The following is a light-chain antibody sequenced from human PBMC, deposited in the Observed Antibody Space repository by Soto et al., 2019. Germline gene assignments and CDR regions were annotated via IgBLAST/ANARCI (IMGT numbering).Light chain of an antibody. J-gene: IGLJ1*01. V-gene: IGLV2-14*01. CDR2: AVS. CDR1: SSDVGGYNY. Sequence: QSVLTQPASVSGSPGQSTTISCTGTSSDVGGYNYVSWYQQHPGKAPKLMIYAVSNRPSGVSNRFSGSKSGNTATLTISGLQGEDEADYYCCSYTVSGTYVFGTGTKVTVL. CDR3: CSYTVSGTYV.